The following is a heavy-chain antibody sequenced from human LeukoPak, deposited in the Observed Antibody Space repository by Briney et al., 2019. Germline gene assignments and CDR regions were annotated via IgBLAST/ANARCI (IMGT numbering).Heavy chain of an antibody. Sequence: PGGSLRLSCAASGFIFSSYGMHWVRQVPGKGLEWVVVISYDGTIKYYADSVRGRFTISRDNSKNTLYLQMNSLRAEDTAVYYCAREYGSGSSRRRFDPWGQGTLVTVSS. CDR1: GFIFSSYG. D-gene: IGHD3-10*01. CDR3: AREYGSGSSRRRFDP. V-gene: IGHV3-30*03. J-gene: IGHJ5*02. CDR2: ISYDGTIK.